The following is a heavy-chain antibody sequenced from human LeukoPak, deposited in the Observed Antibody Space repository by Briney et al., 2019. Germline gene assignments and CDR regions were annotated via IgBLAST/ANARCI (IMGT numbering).Heavy chain of an antibody. D-gene: IGHD6-13*01. CDR1: GVSISSCGYY. CDR3: ARHSDRASAGTPHAFDI. CDR2: VHCSGGT. J-gene: IGHJ3*02. Sequence: SETLSLTCSVSGVSISSCGYYWGWIRQSPGRGLEWIGSVHCSGGTYYSPSLKSRVTISVDTSKKHLYVKLGSVTAADTAVYYCARHSDRASAGTPHAFDIWGQGTMVTVSS. V-gene: IGHV4-39*01.